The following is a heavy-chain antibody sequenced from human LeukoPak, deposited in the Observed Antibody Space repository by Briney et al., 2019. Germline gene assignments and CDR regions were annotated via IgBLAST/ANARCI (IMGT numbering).Heavy chain of an antibody. J-gene: IGHJ4*02. V-gene: IGHV1-18*01. CDR1: GYTFTSYG. CDR3: ARSLMVRGVNNLDY. Sequence: ASVKVSCKASGYTFTSYGISWVRQAPGQGLEWMGWISAYNGNTSYAQKLQGRVTMTTDTSTSAAYMELRSLRSDDTAVYYCARSLMVRGVNNLDYWGQGTLVTVSS. D-gene: IGHD3-10*01. CDR2: ISAYNGNT.